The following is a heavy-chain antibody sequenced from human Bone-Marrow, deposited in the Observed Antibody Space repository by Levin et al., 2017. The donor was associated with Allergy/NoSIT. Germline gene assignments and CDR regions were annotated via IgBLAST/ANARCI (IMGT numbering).Heavy chain of an antibody. CDR3: TGLGPSSHYYYMDV. Sequence: PSQTLSLTCTVSGGSISSDYWSWTRQSPGKGLEWIGYFYHGRSTKYNPSLKSRVTISIDTSRNQFSLKLTSVTAADTAVYYCTGLGPSSHYYYMDVWGKGTTVTVSS. V-gene: IGHV4-59*08. CDR1: GGSISSDY. D-gene: IGHD3-16*01. CDR2: FYHGRST. J-gene: IGHJ6*03.